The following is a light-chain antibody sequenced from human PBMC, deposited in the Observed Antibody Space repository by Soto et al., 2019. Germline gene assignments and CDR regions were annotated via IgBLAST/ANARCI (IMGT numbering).Light chain of an antibody. CDR2: DVS. CDR3: ASYTRSSTLVV. V-gene: IGLV2-14*01. Sequence: QSALTQPASVSGSPGQSITISCTGTSSDVGAYNYVSWYQQHPGKAPKLMIHDVSNRPSGISIRFSASKSGNTASLTISGLQAEDEAHYYCASYTRSSTLVVFGGGTKLTVL. CDR1: SSDVGAYNY. J-gene: IGLJ2*01.